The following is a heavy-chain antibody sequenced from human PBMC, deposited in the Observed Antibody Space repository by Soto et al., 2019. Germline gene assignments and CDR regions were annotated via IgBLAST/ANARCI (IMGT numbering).Heavy chain of an antibody. D-gene: IGHD5-18*01. V-gene: IGHV3-30-3*01. CDR1: GFTFSPHA. CDR3: ARERNTGYDYSYYYGMDV. J-gene: IGHJ6*02. CDR2: ISYEGSNK. Sequence: GGSLRLSCAASGFTFSPHAMHWVRQGPGKGLEWVAVISYEGSNKYYADSVKGRFTISRDNFKNTLYLQMNSLRAEDTAVYYCARERNTGYDYSYYYGMDVWGQGTTVTVSS.